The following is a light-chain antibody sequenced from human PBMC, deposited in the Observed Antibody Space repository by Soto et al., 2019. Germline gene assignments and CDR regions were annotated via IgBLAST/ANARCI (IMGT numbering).Light chain of an antibody. CDR2: GDS. CDR1: SSNIGAGYG. J-gene: IGLJ3*02. CDR3: QSYDSSLSGVM. V-gene: IGLV1-40*01. Sequence: QSVLTQPPSVSGAPGQRVTISCTGSSSNIGAGYGVHWYIQLPGTAPKLLVYGDSNRPSGVPDRFSGSKSDTSASLAITGLRAEDEADYYCQSYDSSLSGVMFGGGTKVTVL.